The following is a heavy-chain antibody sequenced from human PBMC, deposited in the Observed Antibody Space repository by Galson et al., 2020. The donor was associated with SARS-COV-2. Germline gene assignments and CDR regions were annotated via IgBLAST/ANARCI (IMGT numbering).Heavy chain of an antibody. CDR2: IYPGDSDT. CDR3: ARLRDGYTMYYLEY. J-gene: IGHJ4*02. D-gene: IGHD5-12*01. V-gene: IGHV5-51*01. Sequence: ASVKVSCKGYGYSFTNYWIGWVRQMPDRGLEWMGIIYPGDSDTRYSPSFQDQVTISADKSISTAYLQWTSLKASDTAMYYCARLRDGYTMYYLEYWGQGTLVTVSS. CDR1: GYSFTNYW.